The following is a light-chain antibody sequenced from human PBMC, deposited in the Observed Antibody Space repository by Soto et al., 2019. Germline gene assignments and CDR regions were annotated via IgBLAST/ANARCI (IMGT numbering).Light chain of an antibody. CDR1: QSVSSY. Sequence: EIVLTQSQATLSLSPGERATLSCRASQSVSSYLAWYQQKPGQAPRLLIYDAANRATRIPARISGSGSGTDFPHTSSSLEAEEFAVYYCQQRSNFLTFGGGNKVEIK. CDR3: QQRSNFLT. J-gene: IGKJ4*01. CDR2: DAA. V-gene: IGKV3-11*01.